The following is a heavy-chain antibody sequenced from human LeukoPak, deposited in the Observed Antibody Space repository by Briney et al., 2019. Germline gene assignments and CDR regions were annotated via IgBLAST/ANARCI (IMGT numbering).Heavy chain of an antibody. V-gene: IGHV3-21*01. J-gene: IGHJ6*03. D-gene: IGHD1-1*01. CDR1: GFTFSTYT. CDR3: ARDRLLEDRDYSYYYYMDV. Sequence: GGSLRLSCAASGFTFSTYTINWARQAPGKGLEWVSSISSSSSYIYYADSVKGRFTISRDNAKNSLYLQMNSLRAEDTAVYHCARDRLLEDRDYSYYYYMDVWGKGTTVTVSS. CDR2: ISSSSSYI.